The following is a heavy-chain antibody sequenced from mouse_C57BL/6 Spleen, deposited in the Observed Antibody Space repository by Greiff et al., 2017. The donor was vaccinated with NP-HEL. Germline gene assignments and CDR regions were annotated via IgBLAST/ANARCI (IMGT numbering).Heavy chain of an antibody. D-gene: IGHD2-3*01. CDR1: GYTFTSYW. V-gene: IGHV1-52*01. CDR3: ARKFYDGYYEGAMDY. J-gene: IGHJ4*01. CDR2: IDPSDSET. Sequence: QVQLQQPGAELVRPGSSAKLSCKASGYTFTSYWMHWVKQRPIQGLEWIGNIDPSDSETHYNQKFKDKATLTVDKSSSTAYMQLSSLTSEDSAVYYCARKFYDGYYEGAMDYWGQGTSVTVSS.